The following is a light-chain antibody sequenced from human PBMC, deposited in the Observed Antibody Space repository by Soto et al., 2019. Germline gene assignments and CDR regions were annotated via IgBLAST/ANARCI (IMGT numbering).Light chain of an antibody. CDR2: PNSDGSH. J-gene: IGLJ2*01. Sequence: QSVLTQSPSASASLGASVKFTCTLSSGHSSYAIAWHQQQPEKGPRYLMRPNSDGSHSKGGGIPDRFSGSSSGTERYLIISSLQSEDEADYYCQTWGTGIHVVFGGGTQLTVL. CDR3: QTWGTGIHVV. CDR1: SGHSSYA. V-gene: IGLV4-69*01.